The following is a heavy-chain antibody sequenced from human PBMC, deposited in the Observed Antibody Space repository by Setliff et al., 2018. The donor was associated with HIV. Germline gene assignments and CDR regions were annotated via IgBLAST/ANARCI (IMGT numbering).Heavy chain of an antibody. D-gene: IGHD3-10*01. CDR1: GGTFSSYA. J-gene: IGHJ4*02. Sequence: SVKVSCKASGGTFSSYAISWVRQAPGQGLEWMGGIIPIFGTANYAQKFQGRVTITTDESTSTAYMELSSLRSEDTAVYYCARDRGGTYYYGSGSYNDYWGQGTLVTVSS. CDR2: IIPIFGTA. V-gene: IGHV1-69*05. CDR3: ARDRGGTYYYGSGSYNDY.